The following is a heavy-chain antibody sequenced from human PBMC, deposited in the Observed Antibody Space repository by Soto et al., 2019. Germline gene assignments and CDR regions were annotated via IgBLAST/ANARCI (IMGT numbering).Heavy chain of an antibody. J-gene: IGHJ6*03. CDR2: IRSKANNYAT. CDR1: GFTFSGSA. Sequence: VQLVESGGGLVQPGGSLKLSCAASGFTFSGSAMHWVRQASGKGLEWVGRIRSKANNYATAYGASVKGRFTISRDDSKNTAYLQMNSLKTEDTAVYYCSGQASDFWSGKPQYYMDVWGKGTTVTVSS. V-gene: IGHV3-73*01. D-gene: IGHD3-3*01. CDR3: SGQASDFWSGKPQYYMDV.